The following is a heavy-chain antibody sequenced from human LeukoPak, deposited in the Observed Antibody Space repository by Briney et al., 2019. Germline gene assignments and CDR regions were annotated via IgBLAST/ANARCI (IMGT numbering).Heavy chain of an antibody. V-gene: IGHV1-18*01. J-gene: IGHJ3*02. CDR2: ISANNGNT. Sequence: ASVKVSCKASGYTFTSYGISWVRQAPGQGLEWMGWISANNGNTNYARKLQGRVTMTTDTSTSTAYMELRSLRSDDTAVYYCARDGELYSGSKGLFDIWGQGTMVTVPS. CDR3: ARDGELYSGSKGLFDI. CDR1: GYTFTSYG. D-gene: IGHD1-26*01.